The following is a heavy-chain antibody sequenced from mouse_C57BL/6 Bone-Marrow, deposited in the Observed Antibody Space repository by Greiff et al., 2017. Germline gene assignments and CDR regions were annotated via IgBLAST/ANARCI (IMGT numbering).Heavy chain of an antibody. CDR1: GYTFTSYW. J-gene: IGHJ3*01. V-gene: IGHV1-50*01. CDR2: IDPSDSYT. D-gene: IGHD2-3*01. Sequence: QVQLQQPGAELVKPGASVKLSCKASGYTFTSYWMQWVKQRPGQGLEWIGEIDPSDSYTNYNQKFKGKATLTVDTSSSTAYMQLSSLTSDDSAVYYCARRGYYGFAYWGQGTLVTVSA. CDR3: ARRGYYGFAY.